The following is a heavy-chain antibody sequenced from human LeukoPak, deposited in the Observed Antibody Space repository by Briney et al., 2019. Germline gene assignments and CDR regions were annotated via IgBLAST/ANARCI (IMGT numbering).Heavy chain of an antibody. CDR2: ISGSGGST. D-gene: IGHD3-22*01. CDR1: GFTFSSYA. CDR3: ARSDIYDSSGYYYNFDY. V-gene: IGHV3-23*01. J-gene: IGHJ4*02. Sequence: GGSLRLSCAASGFTFSSYAMSWVRQAPGKGLEWVSAISGSGGSTYYADSVEGRFTISRDNSKNTLYLQMNSLRAEDTAVYYCARSDIYDSSGYYYNFDYWGQGTLVTVSS.